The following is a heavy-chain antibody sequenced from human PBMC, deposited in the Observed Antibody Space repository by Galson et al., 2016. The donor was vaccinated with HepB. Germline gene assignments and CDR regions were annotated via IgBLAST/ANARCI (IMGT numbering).Heavy chain of an antibody. Sequence: TLSLTCTVSGGSINSDGYSWSWIRQPPGKGLEWIGDIYHSGRTSYNPSLKSRVTLSVDRPRNQFSLTLTSVTAADTAVYYCARDCDSSGGWFDPWGQGTLVTVSS. J-gene: IGHJ5*02. CDR3: ARDCDSSGGWFDP. CDR2: IYHSGRT. D-gene: IGHD3-22*01. V-gene: IGHV4-30-2*01. CDR1: GGSINSDGYS.